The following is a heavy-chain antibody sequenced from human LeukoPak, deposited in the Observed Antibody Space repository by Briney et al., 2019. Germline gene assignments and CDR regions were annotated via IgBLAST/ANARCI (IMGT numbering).Heavy chain of an antibody. CDR2: IYSGGST. CDR3: AGDRRDYYDSSGPFDY. J-gene: IGHJ4*02. V-gene: IGHV3-53*01. Sequence: PGGSLRLSCAASGFTVSNNYMSWVGQAPGQGLEWVSVIYSGGSTYYADSVKGRFTISRDNSKNTLYLQMNSLRAEDTAVYYCAGDRRDYYDSSGPFDYWGQGTLVAVSS. D-gene: IGHD3-22*01. CDR1: GFTVSNNY.